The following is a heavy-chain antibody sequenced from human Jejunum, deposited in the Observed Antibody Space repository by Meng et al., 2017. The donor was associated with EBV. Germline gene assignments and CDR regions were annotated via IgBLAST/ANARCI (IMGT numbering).Heavy chain of an antibody. D-gene: IGHD2-21*02. Sequence: QAQRQESGARLVHPEEILLPFCTVCGDFVSNRSYYINRPRQNRVKGLEWIEYVDYSGTTHYNTSLESRVSMSLDTSKNQFSLKLSSVTAADTAMYYCAGDRRAYCGVDCNPLDYWGQGTLVTVSS. V-gene: IGHV4-61*01. CDR1: GDFVSNRSYY. CDR3: AGDRRAYCGVDCNPLDY. CDR2: VDYSGTT. J-gene: IGHJ4*02.